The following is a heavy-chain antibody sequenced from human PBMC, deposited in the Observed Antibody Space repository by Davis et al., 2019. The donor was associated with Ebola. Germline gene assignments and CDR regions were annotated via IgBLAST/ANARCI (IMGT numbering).Heavy chain of an antibody. CDR2: INDNGCTT. CDR1: GFTFNNYA. Sequence: GESLKISCSASGFTFNNYAMHWVRQAPGRGLDFVSGINDNGCTTHYADSVKGRFTISRDDSRSTVYLQMSSLTVEDTALYYCVKDRRGSYAFDIWGQGTMVTVSS. D-gene: IGHD1-26*01. J-gene: IGHJ3*02. CDR3: VKDRRGSYAFDI. V-gene: IGHV3-64D*06.